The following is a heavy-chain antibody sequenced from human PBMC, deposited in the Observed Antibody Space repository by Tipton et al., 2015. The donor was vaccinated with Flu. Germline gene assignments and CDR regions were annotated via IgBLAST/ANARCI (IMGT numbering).Heavy chain of an antibody. V-gene: IGHV4-38-2*01. CDR1: GYSISSGYY. Sequence: TLSLTCAVSGYSISSGYYWGWIRQPPGKGLEWIGSIYHSGSTYYNPSLKSRVTISVDTSKNQFSLKLSSVTAADTAVYYCARGVPGAIGEAHFDYWGHGILVTVSS. D-gene: IGHD3-10*01. J-gene: IGHJ4*01. CDR2: IYHSGST. CDR3: ARGVPGAIGEAHFDY.